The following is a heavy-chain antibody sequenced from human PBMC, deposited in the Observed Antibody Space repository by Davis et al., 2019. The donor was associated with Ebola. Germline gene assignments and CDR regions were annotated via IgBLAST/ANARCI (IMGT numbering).Heavy chain of an antibody. CDR1: GGSINSFL. D-gene: IGHD4-17*01. CDR2: MFYNGDT. V-gene: IGHV4-59*12. Sequence: SETLSLTCSVSGGSINSFLWTWIRQPPGKGLEWVGCMFYNGDTNYNPSLKSRVTISVDTSKNQFSLKLSSVTAADTAVYYCARREIDGDYVQDSWGQGTLVTVSS. CDR3: ARREIDGDYVQDS. J-gene: IGHJ4*02.